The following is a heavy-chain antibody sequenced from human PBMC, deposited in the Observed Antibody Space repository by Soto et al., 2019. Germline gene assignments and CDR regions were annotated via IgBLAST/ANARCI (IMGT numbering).Heavy chain of an antibody. D-gene: IGHD3-10*01. J-gene: IGHJ3*02. CDR3: AKGGYGSGSSPLDDAFDI. V-gene: IGHV3-9*01. Sequence: EVQLVEFGGGLVQPGRSLRLSCAASGFTFEDYAMHWVRQPPGKGLEWVSGISWNSFNIGYADSVKGRFTISRDSVKNSLYMEMNSLRPEDTALYYCAKGGYGSGSSPLDDAFDIWGQGTMVTVSS. CDR2: ISWNSFNI. CDR1: GFTFEDYA.